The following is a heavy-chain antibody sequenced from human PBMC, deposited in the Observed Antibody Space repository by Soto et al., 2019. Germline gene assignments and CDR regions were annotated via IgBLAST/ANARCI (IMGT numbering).Heavy chain of an antibody. CDR3: ARDWGTDFYHFDS. CDR2: IYHSGST. Sequence: NPSETLSLTCAVSGYSISTGFNWGWIRQPPGKGLEWIGSIYHSGSTYYNLSLKSRVTISADTSKNQISLKLISVTAADTALYYCARDWGTDFYHFDSWGQGTLVTVSS. D-gene: IGHD2-21*02. J-gene: IGHJ5*01. CDR1: GYSISTGFN. V-gene: IGHV4-38-2*02.